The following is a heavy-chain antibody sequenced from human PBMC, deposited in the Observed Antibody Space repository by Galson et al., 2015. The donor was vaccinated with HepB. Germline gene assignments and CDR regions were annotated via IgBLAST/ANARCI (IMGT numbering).Heavy chain of an antibody. D-gene: IGHD2-8*02. CDR2: TSGSGANI. Sequence: SLRLSCAASGFRFSTYGMSWVRQAPGKGLEWVSATSGSGANIYYAASVKGRFTISRDNSKNTLSLQMNSLRAEDTAIYYCAKDGVADAHVYYHMDVRGKATTVTAS. J-gene: IGHJ6*03. V-gene: IGHV3-23*01. CDR3: AKDGVADAHVYYHMDV. CDR1: GFRFSTYG.